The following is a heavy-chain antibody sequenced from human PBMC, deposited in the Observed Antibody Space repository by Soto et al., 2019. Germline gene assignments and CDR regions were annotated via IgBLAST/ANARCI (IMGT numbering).Heavy chain of an antibody. CDR1: GYTLTELS. J-gene: IGHJ4*02. CDR2: FDPEDGET. Sequence: GASVKVSCKVSGYTLTELSMHWVRQAPGKGLEWMGGFDPEDGETIYAQKFQGRVTMTEDTSTDTAYMELSSLRSEDTAVYYCATGQVGPGGWSFDYWGQGTLVTVSS. V-gene: IGHV1-24*01. CDR3: ATGQVGPGGWSFDY. D-gene: IGHD6-19*01.